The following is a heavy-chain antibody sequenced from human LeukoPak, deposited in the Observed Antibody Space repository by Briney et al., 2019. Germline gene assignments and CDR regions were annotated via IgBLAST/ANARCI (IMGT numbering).Heavy chain of an antibody. Sequence: ESGGSLRLSCAASGFTFSSYAMSWVRQAPGKGLEWVSAISGSGGSTYYADSVKGRFTISGDNSKNTLYLQMNSLRAEDTAVYYCAKDPLRRGEGQRTILSWFDPRGQGTLVTVSS. J-gene: IGHJ5*02. CDR3: AKDPLRRGEGQRTILSWFDP. CDR1: GFTFSSYA. V-gene: IGHV3-23*01. D-gene: IGHD3-3*01. CDR2: ISGSGGST.